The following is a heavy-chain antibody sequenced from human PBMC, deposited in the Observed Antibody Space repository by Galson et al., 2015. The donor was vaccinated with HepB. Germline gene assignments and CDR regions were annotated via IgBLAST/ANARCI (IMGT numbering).Heavy chain of an antibody. J-gene: IGHJ4*02. CDR2: INSDGSGT. CDR1: GFTFSSYW. D-gene: IGHD3-10*01. CDR3: ASDRGPSDY. Sequence: SLRLSCAASGFTFSSYWMLWVRQAPGEGLVCISRINSDGSGTSYADSVKGRFTISRDNAKNTLYLQMNSLRAEDTAVYYCASDRGPSDYWGQRTLDTVSS. V-gene: IGHV3-74*01.